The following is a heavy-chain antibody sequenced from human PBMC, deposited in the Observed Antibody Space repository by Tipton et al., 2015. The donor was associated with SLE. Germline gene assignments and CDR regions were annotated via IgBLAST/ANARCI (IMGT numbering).Heavy chain of an antibody. CDR3: ARGRYGGNSVWYFDL. V-gene: IGHV4-34*01. Sequence: TLSLTCAVYGGSISSSSSYYWAWIRQPPGKGVEWIGEINHRGSTNYNPSLKSRVTISANTSKNQFSLNLSSVTAADTAVYYCARGRYGGNSVWYFDLWGRGTLVTVSS. D-gene: IGHD4-23*01. CDR2: INHRGST. CDR1: GGSISSSSSYY. J-gene: IGHJ2*01.